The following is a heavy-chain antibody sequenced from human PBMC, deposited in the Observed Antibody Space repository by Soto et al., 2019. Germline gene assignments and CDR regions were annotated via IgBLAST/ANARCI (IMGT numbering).Heavy chain of an antibody. Sequence: PSETLSLTXPVSGSSINSSGYYWGWIRQPPGKGLEWIGSMFYGVSTYYNPSLKSRVTVSVDTSKTQFSLNLRSVTAADTAVYYCARLPSRHLVDYWGQGTLVTVSS. CDR2: MFYGVST. J-gene: IGHJ4*02. V-gene: IGHV4-39*01. CDR1: GSSINSSGYY. CDR3: ARLPSRHLVDY. D-gene: IGHD3-3*02.